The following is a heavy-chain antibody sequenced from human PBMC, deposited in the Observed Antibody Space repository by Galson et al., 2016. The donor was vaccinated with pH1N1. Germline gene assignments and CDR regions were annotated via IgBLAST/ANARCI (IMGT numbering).Heavy chain of an antibody. D-gene: IGHD6-13*01. CDR1: GFSFSDCW. Sequence: SLRLSCAASGFSFSDCWISWVRQAPGKGLEWVANIKQDGSEIYYVDSVKGRCTISRDNAKNSVSLQMNSLRVEGTGVYYCVRAIGGAASYWGQGTLVTVSS. CDR3: VRAIGGAASY. V-gene: IGHV3-7*01. J-gene: IGHJ4*02. CDR2: IKQDGSEI.